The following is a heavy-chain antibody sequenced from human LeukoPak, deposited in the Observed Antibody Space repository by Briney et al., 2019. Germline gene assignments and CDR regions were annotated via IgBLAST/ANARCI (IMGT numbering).Heavy chain of an antibody. J-gene: IGHJ4*02. CDR1: GFTFSSYA. CDR2: ISYDGSNK. D-gene: IGHD1-26*01. CDR3: ARDREWEPLGYFDY. Sequence: GRSLRLSCAASGFTFSSYAMHWVRQAPGKGLEWVAVISYDGSNKYYADSVKGRFTISRDNSKNTLYLQMNSLRAEDTAVYYCARDREWEPLGYFDYWGQGTLVTVSS. V-gene: IGHV3-30-3*01.